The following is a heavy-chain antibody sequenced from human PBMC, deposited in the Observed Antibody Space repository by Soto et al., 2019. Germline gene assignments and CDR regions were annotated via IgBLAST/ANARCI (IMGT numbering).Heavy chain of an antibody. D-gene: IGHD2-2*01. CDR1: GGSISSYY. CDR2: IYTSGST. Sequence: SETLSLTCTVSGGSISSYYWSWIRQPAGKGLEWIGRIYTSGSTNYNPSLKSRVTMSVDTSKNQFSLKLSSVTAADTAVYYCARSASSTSWGPLDAFDIWGQGTMVT. V-gene: IGHV4-4*07. J-gene: IGHJ3*02. CDR3: ARSASSTSWGPLDAFDI.